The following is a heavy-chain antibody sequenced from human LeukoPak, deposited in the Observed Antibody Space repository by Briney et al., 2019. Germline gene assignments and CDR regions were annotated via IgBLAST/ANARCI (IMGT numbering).Heavy chain of an antibody. Sequence: GASVKVSWKASGYTFTGNYMHWVRQAPGQGLGLMGWINPNSGGTNYAQKFQGRVTMTRDTSISTAYMELSRLRSDDTAVDYCARVGQWVVGVKDFDYWGQGTLVTVSS. J-gene: IGHJ4*02. CDR3: ARVGQWVVGVKDFDY. CDR2: INPNSGGT. CDR1: GYTFTGNY. D-gene: IGHD6-19*01. V-gene: IGHV1-2*02.